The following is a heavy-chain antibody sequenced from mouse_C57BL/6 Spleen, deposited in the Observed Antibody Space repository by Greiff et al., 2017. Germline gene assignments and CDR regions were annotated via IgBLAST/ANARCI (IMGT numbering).Heavy chain of an antibody. CDR1: GFNIKNTY. J-gene: IGHJ2*01. D-gene: IGHD2-2*01. CDR3: ARQRYGYGDYFDY. Sequence: EVQGVESVAELVRPGASVKLSCTASGFNIKNTYMHWVKQRPEQGLEWIGRIDPANGNTKYAPKFQGKATITADTSSNTAYLQLSSLTSEDTAIYYCARQRYGYGDYFDYWGQGTTLTVSS. V-gene: IGHV14-3*01. CDR2: IDPANGNT.